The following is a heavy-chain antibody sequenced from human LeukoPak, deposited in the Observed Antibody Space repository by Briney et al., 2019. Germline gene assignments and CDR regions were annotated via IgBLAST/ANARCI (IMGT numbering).Heavy chain of an antibody. CDR2: IYYSGST. Sequence: SETLSLTCTVSGGSISSNSYYCGWIRQPPGKGLEWIGSIYYSGSTYYNPSLKRRVTISVYTSKNQFSLKLSSVTAADPAVYYCASVRYYDILTGYTIWAYYFDYWGQGTLVTVSS. V-gene: IGHV4-39*07. D-gene: IGHD3-9*01. J-gene: IGHJ4*02. CDR1: GGSISSNSYY. CDR3: ASVRYYDILTGYTIWAYYFDY.